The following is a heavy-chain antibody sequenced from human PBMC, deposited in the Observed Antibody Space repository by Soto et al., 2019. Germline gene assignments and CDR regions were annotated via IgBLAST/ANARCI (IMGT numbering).Heavy chain of an antibody. V-gene: IGHV3-33*01. CDR2: IWDDGSNK. Sequence: PGGSLRLSCAASGFRFSNYGMHWVRQPPGKGLEWVAVIWDDGSNKYYEDSVKGRFTISRDNSRNILYLELNSLRVEDTAVYYCARAPQRRGYGRQFFDTSGQGTLVTVSS. CDR1: GFRFSNYG. CDR3: ARAPQRRGYGRQFFDT. J-gene: IGHJ5*02. D-gene: IGHD5-12*01.